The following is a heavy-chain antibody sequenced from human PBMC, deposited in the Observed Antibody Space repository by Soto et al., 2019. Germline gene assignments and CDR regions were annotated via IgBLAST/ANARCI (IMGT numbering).Heavy chain of an antibody. Sequence: SETLSLTCTVSGGSISSGGYYWSWIRQHPGKGLEWIGYIYYSGSTYYDPSLKSRVTISVDTSKNQFSLKLSSVTAADTAVYYCARVWGGAFDIWGQGTMVTVSS. CDR1: GGSISSGGYY. V-gene: IGHV4-31*03. J-gene: IGHJ3*02. CDR2: IYYSGST. CDR3: ARVWGGAFDI. D-gene: IGHD3-10*01.